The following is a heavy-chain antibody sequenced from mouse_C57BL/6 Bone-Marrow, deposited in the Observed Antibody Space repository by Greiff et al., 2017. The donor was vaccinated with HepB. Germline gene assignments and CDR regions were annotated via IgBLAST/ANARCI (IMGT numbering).Heavy chain of an antibody. Sequence: QVQLQQPGTELVKPGASVKLSCKASGYTFTSYWMHWVKQRPGQGLEWIGNINPCNGGTNYNEKFKSKATLTVDKSSSTAYMQLSSLTSEDSAVYCCAREGGLGLFDYWGQGTTLTVSS. CDR1: GYTFTSYW. CDR3: AREGGLGLFDY. J-gene: IGHJ2*01. V-gene: IGHV1-53*01. D-gene: IGHD4-1*01. CDR2: INPCNGGT.